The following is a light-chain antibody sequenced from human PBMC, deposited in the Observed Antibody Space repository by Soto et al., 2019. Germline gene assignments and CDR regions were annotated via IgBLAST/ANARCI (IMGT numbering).Light chain of an antibody. CDR1: QSVSSN. V-gene: IGKV3-15*01. CDR3: QQYNNWPRT. Sequence: EIVMTQSPATLSVSPGERDTLSCRASQSVSSNLDWYQQKPGQAPRLLIYGASTRATGIPARFSGSGSGTEFTLTISSLQSEDFAVYYCQQYNNWPRTFGQGTKLEIK. J-gene: IGKJ2*01. CDR2: GAS.